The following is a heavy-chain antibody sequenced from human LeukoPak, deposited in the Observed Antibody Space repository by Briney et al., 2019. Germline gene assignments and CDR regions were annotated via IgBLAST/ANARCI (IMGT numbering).Heavy chain of an antibody. D-gene: IGHD1-26*01. J-gene: IGHJ5*02. Sequence: PSQTLSLTCTVSGGSINSGDYYWSWIRQPPGKGLEWIGYIYYSGSTYYNPSLKSRVTISVDTSKNQFSLKLSSVTAADTAVYYCARGPIVGATRIWFDPWGQGTLVTVSS. CDR1: GGSINSGDYY. CDR2: IYYSGST. CDR3: ARGPIVGATRIWFDP. V-gene: IGHV4-30-4*08.